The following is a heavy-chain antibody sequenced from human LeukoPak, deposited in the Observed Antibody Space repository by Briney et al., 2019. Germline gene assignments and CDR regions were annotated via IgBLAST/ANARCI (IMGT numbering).Heavy chain of an antibody. CDR2: ISGSGGST. CDR1: GFTFSSYA. Sequence: GGSLRLSCAASGFTFSSYAMSWVRQAPGKGLEWVSAISGSGGSTYYADSVKGRFTISRDNSKNTLYLQMNSLRAEDTAVYYCAITVDYDFWSGYPNWFDPWGQGTLVTVSS. CDR3: AITVDYDFWSGYPNWFDP. V-gene: IGHV3-23*01. D-gene: IGHD3-3*01. J-gene: IGHJ5*02.